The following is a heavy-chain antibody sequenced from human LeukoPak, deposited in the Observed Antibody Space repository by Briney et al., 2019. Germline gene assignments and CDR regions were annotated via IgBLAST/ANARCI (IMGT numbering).Heavy chain of an antibody. CDR3: ARHGSVVVTAARSFDF. D-gene: IGHD2-2*01. CDR2: IYYSGST. CDR1: GGSISSTTYY. V-gene: IGHV4-39*01. Sequence: SETLSLTCTVSGGSISSTTYYWGWIRRPPGKGLEWIGSIYYSGSTYYNPSLKSRVTISVDTSKNQFSLKLSSVTAADTAVYYCARHGSVVVTAARSFDFWGQGTLVTVSS. J-gene: IGHJ4*02.